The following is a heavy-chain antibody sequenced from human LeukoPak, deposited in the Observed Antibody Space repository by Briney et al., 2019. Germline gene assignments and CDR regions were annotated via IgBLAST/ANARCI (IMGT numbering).Heavy chain of an antibody. CDR1: GFTFSNAW. Sequence: GGSLRLSCAASGFTFSNAWMSWVRQAPGKGLEWVGRIKSKTDGGTTDYAAPVKGRFTISRDDSKNKLYLQMNSLKTEDTAVYYCRRYYYGSGSHDYWGQGTLVTVSS. V-gene: IGHV3-15*01. CDR2: IKSKTDGGTT. J-gene: IGHJ4*02. CDR3: RRYYYGSGSHDY. D-gene: IGHD3-10*01.